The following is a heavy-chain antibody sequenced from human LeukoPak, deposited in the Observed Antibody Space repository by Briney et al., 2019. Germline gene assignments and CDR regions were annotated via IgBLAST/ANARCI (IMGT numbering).Heavy chain of an antibody. CDR3: ARATYSNEGHNGYGHEDL. CDR1: RVSFSPYY. Sequence: KPSETLSLICTVSRVSFSPYYWSWLRQSPGKALEWIAYIHYSGSTKYNPSLQSRVTMSLDTSRKQFSLKLYSLTAADTAVYYCARATYSNEGHNGYGHEDLWGQGNLVTVSS. J-gene: IGHJ4*02. CDR2: IHYSGST. D-gene: IGHD5-12*01. V-gene: IGHV4-59*01.